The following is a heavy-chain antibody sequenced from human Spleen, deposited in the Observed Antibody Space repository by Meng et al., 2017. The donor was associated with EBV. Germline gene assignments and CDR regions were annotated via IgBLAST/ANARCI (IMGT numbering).Heavy chain of an antibody. CDR1: GGSISTSNW. V-gene: IGHV4-4*02. Sequence: VQLEESGPGQVKPSGTLSPICTVSGGSISTSNWWSWVRQSPEKGLEWIGEVFRTGDTNYNPSLKSRVTILIDKSKNQFSLKLNSVTAADTAIYFCASDGISRYFDKWGPGTLGNVSS. CDR3: ASDGISRYFDK. D-gene: IGHD1-1*01. CDR2: VFRTGDT. J-gene: IGHJ4*02.